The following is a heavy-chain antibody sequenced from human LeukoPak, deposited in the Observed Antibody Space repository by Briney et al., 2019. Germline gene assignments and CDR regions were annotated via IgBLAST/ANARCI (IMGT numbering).Heavy chain of an antibody. CDR1: GFTLSSYG. CDR3: AKDRYCSSASCYAGSY. V-gene: IGHV3-30*18. CDR2: ISYDGTNK. D-gene: IGHD2-2*01. J-gene: IGHJ4*02. Sequence: PGGSLRLSCAASGFTLSSYGMHWVRQAPGKGLEWVALISYDGTNKYYADSVKGRFTISRDNSKNTLYLQMNSLRAEDTAVYYCAKDRYCSSASCYAGSYWGQGTLVTVSS.